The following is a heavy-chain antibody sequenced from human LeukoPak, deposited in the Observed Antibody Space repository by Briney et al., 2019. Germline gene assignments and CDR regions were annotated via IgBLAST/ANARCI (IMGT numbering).Heavy chain of an antibody. Sequence: PSETLSLTCTVSGGSIGGYYWSWIRQPPGKGLEWVGYIYYSGSTNYNPSLKSRVTISVDTSKNQFSLKLSSVTAADTAVYYCARDSGYGMDVWGQGTTVTVSS. CDR1: GGSIGGYY. CDR2: IYYSGST. CDR3: ARDSGYGMDV. V-gene: IGHV4-59*01. D-gene: IGHD1-26*01. J-gene: IGHJ6*02.